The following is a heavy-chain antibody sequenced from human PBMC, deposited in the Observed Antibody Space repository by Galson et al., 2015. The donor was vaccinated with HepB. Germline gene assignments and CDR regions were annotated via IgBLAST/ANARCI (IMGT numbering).Heavy chain of an antibody. CDR2: ISASTIYT. Sequence: LRLSCAASGFTFSDYYMSWIRQAPGKGLGWLSYISASTIYTNYADPVKGRFTVSRDNAKNSLNLQMNSLGAEDTAVYHCARVADSDYGDHTHFDSWGQGTLVTVSS. V-gene: IGHV3-11*06. J-gene: IGHJ4*02. D-gene: IGHD4-17*01. CDR1: GFTFSDYY. CDR3: ARVADSDYGDHTHFDS.